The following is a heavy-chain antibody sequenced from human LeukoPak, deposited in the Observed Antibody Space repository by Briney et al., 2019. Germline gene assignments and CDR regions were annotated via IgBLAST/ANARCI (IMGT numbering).Heavy chain of an antibody. J-gene: IGHJ4*02. CDR1: GFTFSSYW. CDR2: IKQAGSDK. Sequence: GGSLRLSCAASGFTFSSYWMSWVRQAPGKGLEWVANIKQAGSDKYYVDSVKGRFTISRGNTKNSLYLQMNSLRAEDTAVYYCATAFRGSYDNWGQGTLVTVSS. CDR3: ATAFRGSYDN. V-gene: IGHV3-7*01. D-gene: IGHD1-26*01.